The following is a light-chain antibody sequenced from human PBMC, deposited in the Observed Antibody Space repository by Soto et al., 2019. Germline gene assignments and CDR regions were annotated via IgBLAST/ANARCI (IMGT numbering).Light chain of an antibody. V-gene: IGKV3-20*01. CDR2: GVS. Sequence: EIVLTQSPGTLSLSPRERATLSCRASQSVTSNSLAWYQHRPGQAPRLLIYGVSNRAPGIPDRFSGSGSGTHFTLPISRLEPEDFAVYYCQQYAASPRTFGQGTQVEVK. J-gene: IGKJ1*01. CDR3: QQYAASPRT. CDR1: QSVTSNS.